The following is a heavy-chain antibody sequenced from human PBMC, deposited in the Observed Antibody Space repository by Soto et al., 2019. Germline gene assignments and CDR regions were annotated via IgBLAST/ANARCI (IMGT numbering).Heavy chain of an antibody. V-gene: IGHV4-31*03. CDR1: GGSISIGGYY. D-gene: IGHD4-17*01. CDR3: AKVYGRAFDF. J-gene: IGHJ3*01. CDR2: IYYSGST. Sequence: QVQLQESGPGLVKPSQTLSLTCTVSGGSISIGGYYWSWIRQHPGKGLAWIGYIYYSGSTSYNPSLQSRVTRSLDTSKNQFSLKLSSVTAADTAMYYCAKVYGRAFDFWGQGTMVTVSS.